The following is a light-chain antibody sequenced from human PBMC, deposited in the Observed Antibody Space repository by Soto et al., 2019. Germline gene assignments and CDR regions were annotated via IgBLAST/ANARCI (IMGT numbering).Light chain of an antibody. J-gene: IGKJ4*01. CDR2: EAS. Sequence: EIVFTQSPATRSLSPGERATLSFMASQSLSISYLAWYQQQPGQAPRLLIYEASSRAAGIPDRFSGSGSGTDFTLTISRLEPEDFAVYYCQQYDSSPLTFGGGTKVDIK. V-gene: IGKV3-20*01. CDR1: QSLSISY. CDR3: QQYDSSPLT.